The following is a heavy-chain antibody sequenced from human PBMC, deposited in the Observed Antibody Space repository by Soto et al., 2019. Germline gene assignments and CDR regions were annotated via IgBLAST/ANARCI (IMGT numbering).Heavy chain of an antibody. CDR1: GDSVSSNSAA. J-gene: IGHJ4*02. D-gene: IGHD3-10*01. CDR2: TYYRSKWYN. CDR3: ARVGYYYGSGSYYFDY. V-gene: IGHV6-1*01. Sequence: SQTLSLTCAISGDSVSSNSAAWNWIRQSPSRGLEWLGRTYYRSKWYNDYAVSVKSRITINPDTSKNQFSLQLNSVTPEDTAVYYCARVGYYYGSGSYYFDYWGQGTLVTVSS.